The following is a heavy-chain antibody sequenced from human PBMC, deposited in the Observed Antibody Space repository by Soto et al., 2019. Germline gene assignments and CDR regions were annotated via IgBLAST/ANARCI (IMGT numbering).Heavy chain of an antibody. CDR2: INPIGGST. V-gene: IGHV1-46*01. D-gene: IGHD3-3*01. CDR3: ARGFYDFGVP. CDR1: GYDFTSHY. Sequence: GASLKVSCKASGYDFTSHYMHWVRQAPGQGLEWMGIINPIGGSTNYAQKFQGRVTMTRDTSTSTVYMELSSLRSEDTAVYYCARGFYDFGVPWGQGTLVTVSS. J-gene: IGHJ5*02.